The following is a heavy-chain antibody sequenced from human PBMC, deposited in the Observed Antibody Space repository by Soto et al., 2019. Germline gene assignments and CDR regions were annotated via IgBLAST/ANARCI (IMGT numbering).Heavy chain of an antibody. CDR3: ARSQGSSTSLEIYYYYYYGMDV. D-gene: IGHD2-2*01. CDR2: IIPISGTA. J-gene: IGHJ6*02. Sequence: QVQLVQSGAEVKKPGSSVKVSCKASGGTFSSYAISWVRQAPGQGLEWMGGIIPISGTANYAQKFQGRVTITADESRSTADMELSSLRSEDTAVYYCARSQGSSTSLEIYYYYYYGMDVWGQGTTVTFSS. CDR1: GGTFSSYA. V-gene: IGHV1-69*01.